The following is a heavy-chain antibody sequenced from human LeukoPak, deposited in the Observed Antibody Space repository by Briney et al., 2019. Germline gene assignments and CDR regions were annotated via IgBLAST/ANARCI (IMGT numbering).Heavy chain of an antibody. CDR2: IKSKTDGGTT. D-gene: IGHD3-10*01. J-gene: IGHJ4*02. V-gene: IGHV3-15*01. Sequence: GGSLRLSCAAFGFTFSNAWMSWVRQAPGKGLEWVGRIKSKTDGGTTDHAAPVKGRFTISRDDSKNTLYLQMNSLKTEDTAVYYCTTDRGSGSYEGYWGQGTLVTVSS. CDR3: TTDRGSGSYEGY. CDR1: GFTFSNAW.